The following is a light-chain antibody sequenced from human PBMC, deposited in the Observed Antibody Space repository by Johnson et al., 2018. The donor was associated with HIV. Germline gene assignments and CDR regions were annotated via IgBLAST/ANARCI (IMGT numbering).Light chain of an antibody. V-gene: IGLV1-51*02. CDR3: GTWDSSLSAGGV. J-gene: IGLJ1*01. CDR1: SSNIANNY. CDR2: ENN. Sequence: QSVLTQPPSVSAAPGQKVTISCSGSSSNIANNYVSWYQQLPGTAPKLLIYENNKRPSGIPARFSGSKSGTSATLGIPGLQTWDEADYYCGTWDSSLSAGGVFGTGTKVTVL.